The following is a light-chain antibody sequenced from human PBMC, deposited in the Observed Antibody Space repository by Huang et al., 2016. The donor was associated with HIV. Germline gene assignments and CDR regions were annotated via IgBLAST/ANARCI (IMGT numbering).Light chain of an antibody. CDR1: QRLNNY. CDR2: DTS. J-gene: IGKJ2*01. CDR3: HHRSGWPRT. V-gene: IGKV3-11*01. Sequence: EIVLTQSPATLSLSPGERATLSCRASQRLNNYLGWYQQKPGQPPRLLIYDTSNRATGIPARFSGGGSGTEVTLTISSLEPEDFAVYYCHHRSGWPRTFGQGTKLEI.